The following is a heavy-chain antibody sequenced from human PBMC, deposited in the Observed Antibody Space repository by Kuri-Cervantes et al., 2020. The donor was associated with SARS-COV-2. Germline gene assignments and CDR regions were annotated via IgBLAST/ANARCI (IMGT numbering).Heavy chain of an antibody. V-gene: IGHV1-2*02. J-gene: IGHJ3*02. CDR1: GYTFTGYY. CDR3: ARGRGIQWDAFGI. D-gene: IGHD5-12*01. Sequence: SVKVSCKASGYTFTGYYMHWVRQAPGQGLEWMGWINPNSGGTNYAQKFQGRVTMTRDTSISTAYMELSRLRSDDTAVYYCARGRGIQWDAFGIWGQGTMVTVSS. CDR2: INPNSGGT.